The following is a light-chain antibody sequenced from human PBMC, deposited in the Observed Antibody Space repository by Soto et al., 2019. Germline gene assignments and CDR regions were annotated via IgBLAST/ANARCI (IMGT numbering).Light chain of an antibody. CDR3: SSYAGNYTCR. CDR1: SSDVGGYNY. J-gene: IGLJ3*02. Sequence: QSALTQPPSASGSPGQSVTISCTGTSSDVGGYNYVSWYQQHPGKAPKLMIFEVTKRPSGVPGRFSGSKSGNTASLTVSGLQAEDEADYHCSSYAGNYTCRFGGGTQLTVL. V-gene: IGLV2-8*01. CDR2: EVT.